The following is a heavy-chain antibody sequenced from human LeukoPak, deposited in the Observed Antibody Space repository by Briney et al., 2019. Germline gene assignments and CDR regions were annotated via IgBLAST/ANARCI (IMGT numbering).Heavy chain of an antibody. CDR2: ISYDGSSK. CDR3: ARDYSGGPIAADLYY. Sequence: GGSLRLSCAASGFTFSSFGMHWVRQAPGKGLEWVAGISYDGSSKYYADSVKGRFTISRDNSRNTLYLQMNSLRAEDTALYFCARDYSGGPIAADLYYWGQGTLVTVSS. V-gene: IGHV3-30*03. D-gene: IGHD6-13*01. CDR1: GFTFSSFG. J-gene: IGHJ4*02.